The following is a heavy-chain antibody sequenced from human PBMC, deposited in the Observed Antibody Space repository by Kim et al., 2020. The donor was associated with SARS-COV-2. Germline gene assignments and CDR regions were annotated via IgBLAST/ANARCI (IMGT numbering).Heavy chain of an antibody. J-gene: IGHJ6*02. V-gene: IGHV5-51*01. CDR2: IYPGDSDT. CDR1: GYSFTSYW. Sequence: GESLKISCKGSGYSFTSYWIGWVRQMPGKGLEWMGIIYPGDSDTRYSPSFQGQVTISADKSISTAYLQWSSLKASDTAMYYCARLTSSITYYYYGMDVWGQWTTVTVSS. CDR3: ARLTSSITYYYYGMDV. D-gene: IGHD1-20*01.